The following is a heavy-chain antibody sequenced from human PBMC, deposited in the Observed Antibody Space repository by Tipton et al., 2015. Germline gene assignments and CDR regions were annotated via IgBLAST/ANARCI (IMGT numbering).Heavy chain of an antibody. J-gene: IGHJ4*02. CDR1: GYSFTTYW. V-gene: IGHV5-51*01. D-gene: IGHD6-19*01. CDR2: VYLGDSET. CDR3: ARLAVADLDN. Sequence: QLVQSGAEVKKPGESLKISCKASGYSFTTYWIAWVRQTPGKGLEWMGIVYLGDSETRYSPSFQGQVTISADKSISTAYLQWRSLKASDTAIYYCARLAVADLDNWGQGTLVTVSS.